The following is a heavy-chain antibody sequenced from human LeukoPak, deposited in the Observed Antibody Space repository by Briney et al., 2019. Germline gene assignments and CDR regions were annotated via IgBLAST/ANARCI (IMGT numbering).Heavy chain of an antibody. Sequence: SETLSLTCTVSGGSISSNYWSWIRQPPGKGLEWIGYIYYSGSTNYNPSLKSRVTISVDTSKNQFSLKLSSVTAADTAVYYCARAGWVVAATGAFDIWGQGTMVTVSS. CDR3: ARAGWVVAATGAFDI. D-gene: IGHD2-15*01. V-gene: IGHV4-59*01. CDR2: IYYSGST. J-gene: IGHJ3*02. CDR1: GGSISSNY.